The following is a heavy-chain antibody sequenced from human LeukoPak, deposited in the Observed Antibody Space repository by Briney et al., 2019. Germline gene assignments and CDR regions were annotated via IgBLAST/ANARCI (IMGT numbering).Heavy chain of an antibody. CDR2: IIPIFGTA. Sequence: ASVKVSCKASGGTFSSYAISWVRQAPGQGLEWMGGIIPIFGTANYAQKFQGRVTITADESTSTAYMELSSLRSEDTAVYYCATAAYYYDSSGYWGGYYYYYYMGVWGKGTTVTVSS. V-gene: IGHV1-69*13. D-gene: IGHD3-22*01. J-gene: IGHJ6*03. CDR3: ATAAYYYDSSGYWGGYYYYYYMGV. CDR1: GGTFSSYA.